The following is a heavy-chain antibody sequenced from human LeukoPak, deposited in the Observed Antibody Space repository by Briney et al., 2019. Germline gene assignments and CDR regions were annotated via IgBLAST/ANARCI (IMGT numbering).Heavy chain of an antibody. Sequence: SGGSLRLSCAASGFTFSSYSMNWVRQAPGKGLEWVSYISSSTSIIYYADSVKGRFTISRDNAKNSLYLQMNSLRAEDTAVYYCARGVRAVAGTVGVGYWGRGTLVTVSS. CDR2: ISSSTSII. V-gene: IGHV3-48*04. D-gene: IGHD6-19*01. CDR3: ARGVRAVAGTVGVGY. CDR1: GFTFSSYS. J-gene: IGHJ4*02.